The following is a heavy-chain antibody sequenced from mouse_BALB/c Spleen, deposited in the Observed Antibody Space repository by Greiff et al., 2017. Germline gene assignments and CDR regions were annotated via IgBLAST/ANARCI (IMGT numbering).Heavy chain of an antibody. J-gene: IGHJ4*01. V-gene: IGHV1-20*02. CDR3: AREGDVDY. CDR1: GYSFTGYF. Sequence: DVKLQESGPELVKPGASVKISCKASGYSFTGYFMNWVMQSHGKSLEWIGRINPYNGDTFYNQKFKGKATLTVDKSSSTAHMELRSLASEDSAVYYCAREGDVDYWGQGTSVTVSS. CDR2: INPYNGDT. D-gene: IGHD3-3*01.